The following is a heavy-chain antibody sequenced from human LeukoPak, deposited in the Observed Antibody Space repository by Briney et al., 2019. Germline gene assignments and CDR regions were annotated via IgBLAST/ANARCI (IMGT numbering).Heavy chain of an antibody. D-gene: IGHD6-25*01. CDR3: ARDLVAAATTGGYYFEY. CDR2: ISPSSAYT. CDR1: GFMFTDYY. J-gene: IGHJ4*02. V-gene: IGHV3-11*05. Sequence: PGGSLRLSCAASGFMFTDYYMSWFRQTPGKGLEWLSYISPSSAYTNFADSVKGRFTISRDNAKNSLYLQMNSLRVEDTAVYYRARDLVAAATTGGYYFEYWGQGTLVTVSS.